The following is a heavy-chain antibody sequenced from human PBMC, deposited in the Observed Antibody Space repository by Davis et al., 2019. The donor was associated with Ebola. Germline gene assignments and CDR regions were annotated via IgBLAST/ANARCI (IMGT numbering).Heavy chain of an antibody. CDR1: GGSVSSNSDY. J-gene: IGHJ6*02. V-gene: IGHV4-39*07. CDR3: ARGAGRFSSYYGMDV. CDR2: IFDSDSI. D-gene: IGHD3-3*01. Sequence: SETLSLTCTVSGGSVSSNSDYWGWIRQPPGKGLEWIGTIFDSDSIYYNPSLKSRVTISVDTSKNQFSLKLSSVTAADTAVYYCARGAGRFSSYYGMDVWGQGTTVTVSS.